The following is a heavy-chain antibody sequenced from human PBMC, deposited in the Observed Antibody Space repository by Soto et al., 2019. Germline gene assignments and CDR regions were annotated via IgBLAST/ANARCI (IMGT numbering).Heavy chain of an antibody. CDR3: VKGRRSFLVYFGLDV. J-gene: IGHJ6*02. Sequence: EVQLVESGGGFVQPGRSLRLSCVASGFTFDDYAMHWVRQAPGKGLEWVSSVDWNSGSMAYADSVKGRFTVSIDNARNSLFLQMKFLIGQDTALYYFVKGRRSFLVYFGLDVWGQGTTGTVSS. CDR2: VDWNSGSM. V-gene: IGHV3-9*01. D-gene: IGHD3-10*01. CDR1: GFTFDDYA.